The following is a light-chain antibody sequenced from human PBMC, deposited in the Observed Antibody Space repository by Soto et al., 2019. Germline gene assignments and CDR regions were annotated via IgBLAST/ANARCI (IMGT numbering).Light chain of an antibody. CDR2: GNS. CDR3: KSYDSSLSGYVV. J-gene: IGLJ2*01. Sequence: QSVLTQPPSVSGAPGQRVTIPCTGSSSNIGAGYDVHWYQQLPGTAPKLLIYGNSNRPSGVPDRFSGSKSGTSASLAITGLQAEDEADYYCKSYDSSLSGYVVIGGGTKLTVL. V-gene: IGLV1-40*01. CDR1: SSNIGAGYD.